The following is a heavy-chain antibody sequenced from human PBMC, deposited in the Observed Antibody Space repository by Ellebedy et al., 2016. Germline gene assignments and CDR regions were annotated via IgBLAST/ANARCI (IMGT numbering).Heavy chain of an antibody. Sequence: GGSLRLXXAASGFIFSNYDMHWVRQAPGKGLEWVAVIWNDGSNEDYAASVKGRFTISRDDSKNTLYLQINSLRGEDTAVYYCASIRFDYWGQGTLVTVSS. CDR3: ASIRFDY. V-gene: IGHV3-33*08. J-gene: IGHJ4*02. CDR1: GFIFSNYD. CDR2: IWNDGSNE.